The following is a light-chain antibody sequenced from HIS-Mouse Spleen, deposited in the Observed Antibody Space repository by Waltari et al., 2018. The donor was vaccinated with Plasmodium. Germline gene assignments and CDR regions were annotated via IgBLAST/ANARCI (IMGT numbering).Light chain of an antibody. J-gene: IGKJ3*01. V-gene: IGKV3-15*01. CDR1: QSVSSN. CDR2: GAS. Sequence: EIVMTQSPATLYVSPGDRATTSCRASQSVSSNLAWYQQKPGQAPRLLIYGASTRATGIPARFSGSGSGTEFTLTISSLQSEDFAVYYCQQYNNWSFTFGPGTKVDIK. CDR3: QQYNNWSFT.